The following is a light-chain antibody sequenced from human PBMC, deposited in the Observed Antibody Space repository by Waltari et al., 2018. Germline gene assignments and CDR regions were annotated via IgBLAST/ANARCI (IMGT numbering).Light chain of an antibody. CDR1: SGSIASNS. Sequence: NFMLSHPHSVSESPGKTVPISCTRSSGSIASNSVHWTQPPPGTAPATVTTTNQQRPGSAPTTVIYEDNARPSGVPERFSGSIYSSSNSATLTISGLKTEDEADYYCQSFDNINHVVFGGGTKLTVL. CDR2: EDN. CDR3: QSFDNINHVV. V-gene: IGLV6-57*03. J-gene: IGLJ2*01.